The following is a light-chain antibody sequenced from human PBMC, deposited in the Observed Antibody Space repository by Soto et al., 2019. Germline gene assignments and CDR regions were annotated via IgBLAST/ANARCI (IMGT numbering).Light chain of an antibody. J-gene: IGLJ2*01. CDR1: SSDVGGYNY. V-gene: IGLV2-8*01. Sequence: QSALTQPPSASGSPGQSVTISCTGTSSDVGGYNYVSWYQQHPGKAPKLMIYEVSKRPSGVPDRFSGSKSGNTASLTVSGLQAEDEADYYCSSYAGSNIRFGGGTK. CDR3: SSYAGSNIR. CDR2: EVS.